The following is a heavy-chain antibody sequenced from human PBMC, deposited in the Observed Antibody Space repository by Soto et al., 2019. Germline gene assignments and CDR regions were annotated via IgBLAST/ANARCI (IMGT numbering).Heavy chain of an antibody. CDR2: IYYSGST. J-gene: IGHJ6*02. V-gene: IGHV4-31*03. CDR3: ARGVPVPDYYYGMDV. CDR1: GGSISSGGYY. Sequence: QVQLQESGPGLVKPSQTLSLTCTVSGGSISSGGYYWSWIRQHPGKGLEWIGYIYYSGSTYYNPSLKSRVTISVDTSKNQFSLKLSSVTAADTAVYYCARGVPVPDYYYGMDVWGQGTTVTVSS. D-gene: IGHD2-2*01.